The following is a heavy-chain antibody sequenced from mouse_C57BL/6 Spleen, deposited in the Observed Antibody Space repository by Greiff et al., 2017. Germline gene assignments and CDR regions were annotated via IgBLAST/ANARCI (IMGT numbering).Heavy chain of an antibody. D-gene: IGHD2-5*01. Sequence: EVQLQEPGGGLVQPKGSLKLSCEASGFSFNTYAMNWVRQAPGKGLDWVARIRSKSNNYATNYADSEKDRFTISRDDSESMLYLQMNNLKTEDTAMYYCGRNYDYSNYDYFDYWGQGTTLTVSS. V-gene: IGHV10-1*01. CDR3: GRNYDYSNYDYFDY. CDR2: IRSKSNNYAT. J-gene: IGHJ2*01. CDR1: GFSFNTYA.